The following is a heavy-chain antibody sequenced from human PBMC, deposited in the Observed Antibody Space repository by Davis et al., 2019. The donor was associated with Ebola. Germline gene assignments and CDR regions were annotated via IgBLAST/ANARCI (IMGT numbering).Heavy chain of an antibody. CDR2: ISSTNSYI. D-gene: IGHD1-26*01. CDR3: AADAWAGFDP. CDR1: GFTVSSNY. J-gene: IGHJ5*02. Sequence: GESLKISCAASGFTVSSNYMSWVRQAPGKGLEWVSAISSTNSYIYYADSVRGRFTISRDNAKNSLYLQMNSLRAEDTAVYYCAADAWAGFDPWGQGTLVTV. V-gene: IGHV3-21*01.